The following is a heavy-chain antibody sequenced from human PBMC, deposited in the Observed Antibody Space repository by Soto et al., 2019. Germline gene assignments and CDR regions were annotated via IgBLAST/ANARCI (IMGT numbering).Heavy chain of an antibody. CDR1: GFTFDAYT. CDR3: AKDISSGWLVYYYYYGMDV. J-gene: IGHJ6*02. CDR2: ISWNSGSI. V-gene: IGHV3-9*01. Sequence: GGSLRLSCAASGFTFDAYTMHWVRQAPGKGLEWVSGISWNSGSIGYADSVKGRFTISRDNAKNSLYLQMNSLRAEDTALYYCAKDISSGWLVYYYYYGMDVWGQGTTVTVSS. D-gene: IGHD6-19*01.